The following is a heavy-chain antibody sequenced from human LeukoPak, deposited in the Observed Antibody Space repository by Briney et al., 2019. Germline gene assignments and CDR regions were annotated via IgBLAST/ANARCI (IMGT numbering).Heavy chain of an antibody. Sequence: SGTLSLTCTVSGGSITSSSFYWGWIRQPPGKGLEWIGTIYYSGNTYYHPSLKSRVTISVDTSKNQFSLKLSSVTAADTAVYYCARLDIVGATIDYWGQGTLVTVSS. V-gene: IGHV4-39*01. J-gene: IGHJ4*02. CDR1: GGSITSSSFY. CDR3: ARLDIVGATIDY. D-gene: IGHD1-26*01. CDR2: IYYSGNT.